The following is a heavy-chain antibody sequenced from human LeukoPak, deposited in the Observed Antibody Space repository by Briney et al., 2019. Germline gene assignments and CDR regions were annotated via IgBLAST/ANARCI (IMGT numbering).Heavy chain of an antibody. V-gene: IGHV4-34*01. CDR3: ARVGLLWFGRRGYYFDY. CDR2: INHSGST. J-gene: IGHJ4*02. CDR1: GGSFSGYY. Sequence: SETLSLTCAVYGGSFSGYYWSWIRQPPGKGLEWIGEINHSGSTNYNPSLKSRVTISVDTSKNQFSLKLSSVTAADTAVYCCARVGLLWFGRRGYYFDYWGQGTLVTVSS. D-gene: IGHD3-10*01.